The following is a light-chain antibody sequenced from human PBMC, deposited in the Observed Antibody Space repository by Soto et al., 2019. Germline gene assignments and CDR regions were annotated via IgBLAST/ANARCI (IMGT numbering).Light chain of an antibody. CDR2: DVT. J-gene: IGLJ1*01. V-gene: IGLV2-8*01. CDR1: SSDVGGYDY. Sequence: QSALTQPPSASGSPGQSVTISCTGTSSDVGGYDYVSWYQQLPGKAPKLIVYDVTERPSGVPDRFSGSKSGNTASLTISGLQAEDEADYSCCSFAGSYSYVFGTGTKVTVL. CDR3: CSFAGSYSYV.